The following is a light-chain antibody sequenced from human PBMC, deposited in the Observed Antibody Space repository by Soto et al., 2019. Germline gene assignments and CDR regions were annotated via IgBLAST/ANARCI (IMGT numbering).Light chain of an antibody. CDR3: QTYGDSLVT. V-gene: IGKV3-20*01. CDR1: QRVSNSL. J-gene: IGKJ3*01. CDR2: AAS. Sequence: EIVLTQSPGTLSLSPGERATLSCRASQRVSNSLVAWYQQKPGQAPRPLMSAASSRATGIPDRFSGSGSGTDFTLNISSLEPEDFAVYYCQTYGDSLVTFGPGTKVETK.